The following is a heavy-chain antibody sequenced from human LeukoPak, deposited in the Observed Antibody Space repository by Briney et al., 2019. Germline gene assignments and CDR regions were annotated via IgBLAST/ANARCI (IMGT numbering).Heavy chain of an antibody. D-gene: IGHD3-10*01. CDR3: ARESISMVRGLGNWFDP. CDR1: GFTFSSYA. CDR2: ISYDGSNE. V-gene: IGHV3-30-3*01. Sequence: GRSLRLSCAASGFTFSSYAMHWVRQAPGKGLEWVAVISYDGSNEYYADSVKGRFTISRDNSKNTLYLQMNSLRAEDTAVYYCARESISMVRGLGNWFDPWGQGTLVTVSS. J-gene: IGHJ5*02.